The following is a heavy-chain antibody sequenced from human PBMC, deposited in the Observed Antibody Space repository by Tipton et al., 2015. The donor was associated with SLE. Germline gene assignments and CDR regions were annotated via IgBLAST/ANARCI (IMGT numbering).Heavy chain of an antibody. V-gene: IGHV4-38-2*01. D-gene: IGHD6-19*01. CDR1: GYSISSGYY. CDR2: IYYSGST. Sequence: TLSLTCAVSGYSISSGYYWGWIRQPPGKGLEWIGSIYYSGSTYYNPPLKSRVTISVDTSKNQFSLKLSSVTAADTAVYYCARHGINSGWLGAFDIWGQGTMVTVSS. J-gene: IGHJ3*02. CDR3: ARHGINSGWLGAFDI.